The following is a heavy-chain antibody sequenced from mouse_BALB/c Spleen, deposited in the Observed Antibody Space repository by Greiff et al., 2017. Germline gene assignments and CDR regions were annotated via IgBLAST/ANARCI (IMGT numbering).Heavy chain of an antibody. J-gene: IGHJ4*01. CDR3: ARRGLRKGYYAMDY. V-gene: IGHV5-6*01. CDR1: GFTFSSYG. Sequence: EVQLLQSGGDLVKPGGSLKLSCAASGFTFSSYGMSWVRQTPDKRLEWVATISSGGSYTYYPDSVKGRFTISRDNAKNTLYLQMSSLKSEDTAMYYCARRGLRKGYYAMDYWGQGTSVTVSS. CDR2: ISSGGSYT. D-gene: IGHD2-4*01.